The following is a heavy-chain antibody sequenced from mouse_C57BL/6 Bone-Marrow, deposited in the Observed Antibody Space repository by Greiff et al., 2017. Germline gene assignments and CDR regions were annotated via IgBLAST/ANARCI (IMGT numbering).Heavy chain of an antibody. J-gene: IGHJ1*03. D-gene: IGHD1-1*01. Sequence: VQLQQSGAELVKPGASVKISCKASGYAFSSYWMNWVKQRPGKGLEWIGQMYPGEGDTTYNGKFKGKATLTADKSSSTAYMQLRSLTSEDTAVYFCARLLRGYFDVWGTGTTVTVSS. V-gene: IGHV1-80*01. CDR2: MYPGEGDT. CDR1: GYAFSSYW. CDR3: ARLLRGYFDV.